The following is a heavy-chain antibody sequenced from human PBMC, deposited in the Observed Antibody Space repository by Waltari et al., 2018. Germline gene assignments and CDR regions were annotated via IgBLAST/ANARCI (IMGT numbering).Heavy chain of an antibody. Sequence: EVQLVESGGGLIQPGGSLRLYCAASGFTVSSHYMSWVRQAPGKGLEWVSVIYSGGSTYYAYSVKGRFTISRDNSKNTLYLQMNSLRAEDTAVYYCAREFRGTAAAGYFDYWGQGTLVTVSS. CDR1: GFTVSSHY. D-gene: IGHD6-13*01. V-gene: IGHV3-53*01. J-gene: IGHJ4*02. CDR3: AREFRGTAAAGYFDY. CDR2: IYSGGST.